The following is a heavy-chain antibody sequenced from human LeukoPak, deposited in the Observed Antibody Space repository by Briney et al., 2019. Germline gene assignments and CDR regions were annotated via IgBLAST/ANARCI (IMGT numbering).Heavy chain of an antibody. CDR2: IKQDGSEK. CDR1: GFTFSSYW. CDR3: ARGPPRYCSSTSCYIFDY. V-gene: IGHV3-7*01. Sequence: GGSLRLSCAASGFTFSSYWMIWVRQAPGKGLEWVANIKQDGSEKYYVDSVKGRFTISRDNAKNSLYLQMNSLRAEDTAVYYCARGPPRYCSSTSCYIFDYWGQGTLVTVSS. J-gene: IGHJ4*02. D-gene: IGHD2-2*01.